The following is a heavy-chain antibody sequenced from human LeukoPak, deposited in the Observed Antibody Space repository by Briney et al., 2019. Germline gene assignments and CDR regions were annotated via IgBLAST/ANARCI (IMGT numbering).Heavy chain of an antibody. J-gene: IGHJ4*02. D-gene: IGHD5-18*01. Sequence: SETLSLTCTVSGVSVSSYYWSWIRQPPGEGLECIGDIYYSGSTNYNPSLKSRVAISVDTSKNQFSLKMSSVTAADTAVYYCVRLNAGYSHGYTFDYWGLGTLVTVSS. CDR2: IYYSGST. CDR3: VRLNAGYSHGYTFDY. V-gene: IGHV4-59*08. CDR1: GVSVSSYY.